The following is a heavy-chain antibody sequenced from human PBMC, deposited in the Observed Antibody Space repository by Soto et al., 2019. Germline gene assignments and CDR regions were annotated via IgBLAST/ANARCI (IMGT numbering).Heavy chain of an antibody. J-gene: IGHJ4*02. V-gene: IGHV4-31*03. CDR3: ARVRYYYDSSGYSSPFDY. CDR1: GGSISSGGYY. CDR2: IYYSGST. D-gene: IGHD3-22*01. Sequence: PSETLSLTCTFSGGSISSGGYYWSWIRQHPGKGLEWIGYIYYSGSTYYNPSLKSRVTISVDTSKNQFSLKLSSVTAADTAVYYCARVRYYYDSSGYSSPFDYWGQGTLVTVSS.